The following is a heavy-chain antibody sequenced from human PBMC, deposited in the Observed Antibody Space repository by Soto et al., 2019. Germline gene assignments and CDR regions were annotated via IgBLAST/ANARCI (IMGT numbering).Heavy chain of an antibody. CDR3: ARPYYYDSSGNQPPDY. D-gene: IGHD3-22*01. Sequence: GESLTISCXGSCYSFTSYWIGWVRQMAGKGREWMGIIYPGDSDTRYSPSFQGQVTISADKSISTAYLQWSSLKASDTAMYYRARPYYYDSSGNQPPDYWGQGTLVTVSS. J-gene: IGHJ4*02. CDR2: IYPGDSDT. CDR1: CYSFTSYW. V-gene: IGHV5-51*01.